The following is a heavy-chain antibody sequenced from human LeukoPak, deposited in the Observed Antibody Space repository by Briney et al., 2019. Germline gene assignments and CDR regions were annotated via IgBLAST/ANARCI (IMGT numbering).Heavy chain of an antibody. CDR2: IYYSGST. J-gene: IGHJ5*02. Sequence: ASETLSLTCTVSGGSISSSNYYWGWIRQPPGKGLEWIGSIYYSGSTFYNPSLKSRVTIFVDTSKNQLSLKLSSVTAADTAVYYCARATTVRPPGWFDPWGQGTLVTVSS. V-gene: IGHV4-39*01. CDR1: GGSISSSNYY. CDR3: ARATTVRPPGWFDP. D-gene: IGHD3-10*01.